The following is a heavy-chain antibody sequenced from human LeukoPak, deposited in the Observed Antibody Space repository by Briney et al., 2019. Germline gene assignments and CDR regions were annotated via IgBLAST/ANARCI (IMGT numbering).Heavy chain of an antibody. Sequence: SETLSLTCTVSGGSISSYYWSWIRQPPGKGLEWIGYIYYSGSTNYNPSLKSRVTISVDTSKNQFSLKLSSVTAADTAVYYCARVFGYYDSSGYYGTTHFDYWGQGTLVTVSS. V-gene: IGHV4-59*01. CDR3: ARVFGYYDSSGYYGTTHFDY. J-gene: IGHJ4*02. CDR2: IYYSGST. CDR1: GGSISSYY. D-gene: IGHD3-22*01.